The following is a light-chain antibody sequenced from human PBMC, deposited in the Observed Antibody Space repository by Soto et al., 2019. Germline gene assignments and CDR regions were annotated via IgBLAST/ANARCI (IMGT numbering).Light chain of an antibody. J-gene: IGLJ2*01. CDR2: END. CDR3: AAWDDSLTIL. CDR1: NSNIATYA. Sequence: QSVLTQPPSASGTPGQTVTISCSGSNSNIATYAVYWYQQLPGTAPKLHIYENDQRPSGVPDRFSGSKSDTSASLAIAGLRSGDEAVYFCAAWDDSLTILFGGGTELTVL. V-gene: IGLV1-47*01.